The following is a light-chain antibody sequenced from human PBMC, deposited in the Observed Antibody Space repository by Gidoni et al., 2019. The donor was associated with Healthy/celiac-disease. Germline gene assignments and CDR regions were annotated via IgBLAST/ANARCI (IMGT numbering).Light chain of an antibody. J-gene: IGKJ1*01. Sequence: EIVLTQSPGTLSLSPGERATLSCRASQSVSSSYLAWYQQKPGQAPRLLFYGASSSATGIPYRFSGSGSGTDFTLTISRLEPEDFAVYYCQQYGSSPWTFGQGTKVEIK. V-gene: IGKV3-20*01. CDR3: QQYGSSPWT. CDR1: QSVSSSY. CDR2: GAS.